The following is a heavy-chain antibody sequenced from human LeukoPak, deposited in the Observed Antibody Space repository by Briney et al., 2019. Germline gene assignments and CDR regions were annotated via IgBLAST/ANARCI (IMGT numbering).Heavy chain of an antibody. CDR3: ARETSLAGFASGLGFNY. J-gene: IGHJ4*02. V-gene: IGHV4-30-2*01. D-gene: IGHD6-19*01. CDR2: IYHSGST. Sequence: SQTLSLTCTVSGGSISSGGYYWSWIRQPPGKGLEWIGYIYHSGSTYYNPSLKSRVTISVDRSKNQFSLKLTSVTAADTATYYCARETSLAGFASGLGFNYWGQGILVTVSS. CDR1: GGSISSGGYY.